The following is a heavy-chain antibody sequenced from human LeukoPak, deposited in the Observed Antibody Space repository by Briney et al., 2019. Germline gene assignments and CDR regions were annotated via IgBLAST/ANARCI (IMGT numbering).Heavy chain of an antibody. Sequence: GESLKISCKGSGYSLTSYWIGWVRQMPGKGLEWMGIIYPGDSDTRYSPSFQGQVTISADKSISTAYLQWSSLKASDTAMYYCASSSRYSIAVAGGFDYWGQGTLVTVSS. CDR2: IYPGDSDT. D-gene: IGHD6-19*01. CDR1: GYSLTSYW. J-gene: IGHJ4*02. V-gene: IGHV5-51*01. CDR3: ASSSRYSIAVAGGFDY.